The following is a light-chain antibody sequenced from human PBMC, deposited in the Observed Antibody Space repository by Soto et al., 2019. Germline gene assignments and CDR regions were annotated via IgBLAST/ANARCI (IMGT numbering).Light chain of an antibody. CDR3: QQYNSYST. V-gene: IGKV1-5*01. Sequence: DIQMTQSPSSLSASVGDRVTITCRAGQTISRYLSWYQQKPGKAPKLLIYDASSLESGVPSRFSGSGSGTEFTLTISSLQPDDFATYYCQQYNSYSTFGQGTKVDIK. CDR1: QTISRY. CDR2: DAS. J-gene: IGKJ1*01.